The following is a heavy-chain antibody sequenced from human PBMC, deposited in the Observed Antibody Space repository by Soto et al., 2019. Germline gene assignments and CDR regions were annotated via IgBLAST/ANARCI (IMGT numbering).Heavy chain of an antibody. CDR2: NYYSGST. CDR3: ARSRPNQYYYYFYYMDV. J-gene: IGHJ6*03. V-gene: IGHV4-59*08. Sequence: SETLSLTCAVSGGSISGYYWTWIRQPPGKGLEWIGSNYYSGSTNYNPSLKSRVTTSVDTSKNQFSLKLSSVTAADTAVYYCARSRPNQYYYYFYYMDVWGKGTTVTVSS. CDR1: GGSISGYY.